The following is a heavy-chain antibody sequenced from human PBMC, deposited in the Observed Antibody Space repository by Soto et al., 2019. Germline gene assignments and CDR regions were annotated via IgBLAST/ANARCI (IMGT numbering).Heavy chain of an antibody. D-gene: IGHD2-8*01. Sequence: GGSLRLSCAASGFTFSSYAMSWVRQAPGKGLEWVSAISGSGGSTYYADSVKGRFTISSDNSKNTLYLQMNSLRAEDTAVYYCAKDKDIVLMVYAMPPLYYFDYWGQGTLVTVSS. CDR2: ISGSGGST. CDR3: AKDKDIVLMVYAMPPLYYFDY. CDR1: GFTFSSYA. J-gene: IGHJ4*02. V-gene: IGHV3-23*01.